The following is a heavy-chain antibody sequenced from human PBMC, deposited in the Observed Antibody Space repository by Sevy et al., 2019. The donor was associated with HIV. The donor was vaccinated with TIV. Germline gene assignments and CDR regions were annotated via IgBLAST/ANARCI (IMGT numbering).Heavy chain of an antibody. Sequence: GGSLRLSCAASGFTFSSYSMNWVRQAPGKGLEWVSYISSSSSTLYYADSVKGRFTISRDNAKNSLYLQMNSLRDEDTAVYYCARGELTYYDFSGFDPWGQGTLVIVSS. J-gene: IGHJ5*02. CDR1: GFTFSSYS. V-gene: IGHV3-48*02. D-gene: IGHD3-3*01. CDR2: ISSSSSTL. CDR3: ARGELTYYDFSGFDP.